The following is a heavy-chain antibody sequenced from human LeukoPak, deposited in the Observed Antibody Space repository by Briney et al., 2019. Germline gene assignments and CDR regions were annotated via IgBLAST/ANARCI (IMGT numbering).Heavy chain of an antibody. D-gene: IGHD3-22*01. CDR1: GLAFDDYG. Sequence: GGSLRLSCAASGLAFDDYGMSWVRQAPGKGLEWVAGINWNGGRTAYVDSVKGRFTISRDNAKNSLFLQMNSLRAEDTALYYCARDFDSNGYYGSPSYWGQGTLVTVSS. J-gene: IGHJ4*02. CDR2: INWNGGRT. CDR3: ARDFDSNGYYGSPSY. V-gene: IGHV3-20*04.